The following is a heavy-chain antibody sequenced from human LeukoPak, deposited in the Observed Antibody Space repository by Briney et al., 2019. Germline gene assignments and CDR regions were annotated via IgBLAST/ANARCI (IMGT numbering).Heavy chain of an antibody. J-gene: IGHJ4*02. V-gene: IGHV3-74*01. Sequence: GGSLRLSCAASGFTFSSNWIHWVRQVPGKGLVWVSRISPDGTSTTYADSVKGRFTISRDNAKNTLYLQMNTLRAEDTAVYYCVYSGNFRFDYWDQGTLVTVSS. CDR3: VYSGNFRFDY. D-gene: IGHD1-26*01. CDR2: ISPDGTST. CDR1: GFTFSSNW.